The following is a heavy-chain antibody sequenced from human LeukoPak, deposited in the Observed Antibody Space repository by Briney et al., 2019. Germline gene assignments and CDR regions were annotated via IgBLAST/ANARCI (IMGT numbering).Heavy chain of an antibody. Sequence: GGSLRLSCAASGFTFSSYAMHWVRQAPGKGLEWVAVISYDGSNKYYADSVKGRFTISRDNSKDTLYLQMNCLRAEDTAVYYCAGPAGGSATPYYFDYWGQGTLVTVSS. CDR1: GFTFSSYA. V-gene: IGHV3-30*04. CDR2: ISYDGSNK. CDR3: AGPAGGSATPYYFDY. J-gene: IGHJ4*02. D-gene: IGHD2-15*01.